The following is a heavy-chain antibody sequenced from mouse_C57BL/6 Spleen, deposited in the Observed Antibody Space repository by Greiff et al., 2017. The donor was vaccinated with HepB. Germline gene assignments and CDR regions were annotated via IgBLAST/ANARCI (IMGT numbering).Heavy chain of an antibody. CDR2: ISSGGSYT. J-gene: IGHJ2*01. CDR1: GFTFSSYG. V-gene: IGHV5-6*01. CDR3: ARHETTVVASSFDY. D-gene: IGHD1-1*01. Sequence: EVMLVESGGDLVKPGGSLKLSCAASGFTFSSYGMSWVRQTPDKRLEWVATISSGGSYTYYPGSVKGRFTISRDNAKNTLYLQMSSLKSEDTAMYYCARHETTVVASSFDYWGQGTTLTVSS.